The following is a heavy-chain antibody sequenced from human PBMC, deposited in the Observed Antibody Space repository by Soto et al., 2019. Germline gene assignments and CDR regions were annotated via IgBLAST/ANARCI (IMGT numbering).Heavy chain of an antibody. CDR3: AKTGLKAAAGINIGY. Sequence: QVQVVESGGVVVQPGRSLRLSCAASGFTFSSYVMHWVRQAPGKGLEWVAVISDDGSNTYYADSVKGRFTISRDNSKNTLYLQRYSMRAEDTAVYYWAKTGLKAAAGINIGYWGQGTLVTVYS. V-gene: IGHV3-30*18. CDR1: GFTFSSYV. CDR2: ISDDGSNT. D-gene: IGHD6-13*01. J-gene: IGHJ4*02.